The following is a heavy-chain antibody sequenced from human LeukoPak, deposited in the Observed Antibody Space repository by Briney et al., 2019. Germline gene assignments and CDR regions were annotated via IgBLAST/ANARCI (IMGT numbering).Heavy chain of an antibody. CDR3: ARSYCSGGSCYYGGNNWFDP. Sequence: SETLSLTCAVSGYSISSGYYWGWIRQPPGKGLEWIGSIYHSGSTYYNPSLKSRVTISVDTSKNQFSLKLNSVTAADTAVYYCARSYCSGGSCYYGGNNWFDPWGQGTLVTVSS. D-gene: IGHD2-15*01. J-gene: IGHJ5*02. CDR2: IYHSGST. CDR1: GYSISSGYY. V-gene: IGHV4-38-2*01.